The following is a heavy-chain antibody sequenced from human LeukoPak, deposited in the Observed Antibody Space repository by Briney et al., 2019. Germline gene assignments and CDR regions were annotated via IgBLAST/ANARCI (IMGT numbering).Heavy chain of an antibody. CDR3: AREGRRFRGTTTPSHYYYYYMAV. V-gene: IGHV1-46*01. CDR1: GYTFTSYY. Sequence: ASVKVSCKASGYTFTSYYMHWVRQAPGQGLEWMGIINPSGGSTSYAQKFQGRVTMTRDTSTSTVYMELSSLRSEDTAVYYCAREGRRFRGTTTPSHYYYYYMAVWGKGTTVTVSS. CDR2: INPSGGST. J-gene: IGHJ6*03. D-gene: IGHD1/OR15-1a*01.